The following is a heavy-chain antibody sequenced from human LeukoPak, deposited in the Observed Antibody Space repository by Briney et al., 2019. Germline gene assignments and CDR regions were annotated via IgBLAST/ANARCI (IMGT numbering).Heavy chain of an antibody. V-gene: IGHV5-10-1*01. Sequence: GESLRISCKGSGYSFISYWITWVRQMPGKSLEWMGRIDPGDSYTNYNPSFQGHVTISTDKSIRTAYLQWSSLAASDTAMYYCARRGYSYAYDYWGQGTLVTVSS. CDR3: ARRGYSYAYDY. D-gene: IGHD5-18*01. J-gene: IGHJ4*02. CDR2: IDPGDSYT. CDR1: GYSFISYW.